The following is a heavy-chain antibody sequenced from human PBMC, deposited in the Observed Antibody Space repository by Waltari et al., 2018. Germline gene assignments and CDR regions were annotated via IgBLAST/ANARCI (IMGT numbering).Heavy chain of an antibody. J-gene: IGHJ3*02. CDR2: ISSSSSYI. CDR1: GFTFSSYS. D-gene: IGHD3-22*01. CDR3: ARDVTMIVVVTPNAFDI. Sequence: EVQLVESGGGLVKPGGSLRLSCAASGFTFSSYSLNWFRQAPGMGLEWVSSISSSSSYIYYADSVKGRFTISRDNAKNSLYLQMNSLRAEDTAVYYCARDVTMIVVVTPNAFDIWGQGTMVTVSS. V-gene: IGHV3-21*01.